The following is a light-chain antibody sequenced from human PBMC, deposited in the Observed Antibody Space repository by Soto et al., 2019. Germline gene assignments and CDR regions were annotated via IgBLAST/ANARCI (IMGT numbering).Light chain of an antibody. V-gene: IGLV1-47*01. J-gene: IGLJ1*01. CDR3: AEWENRLSGFL. CDR1: SSNIGSNS. CDR2: KNS. Sequence: VLTQPPSASGTPGQRVTISCSGSSSNIGSNSVYWYQQLPGTAPKLLIFKNSQRPSGVPDRFSGSKSGTSASLAVSGLRSVDEADYNCAEWENRLSGFLFGPVTKQTVL.